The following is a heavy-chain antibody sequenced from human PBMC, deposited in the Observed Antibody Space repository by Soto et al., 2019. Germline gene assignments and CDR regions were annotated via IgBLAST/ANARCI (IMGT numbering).Heavy chain of an antibody. CDR2: IHSSGST. Sequence: SETLSLTCTVSGGSIISGGYCWILIRQHPGKGLEWIGYIHSSGSTYYNPSLKSRVTISVDTSKNQFYLKLSSVTAADTAVYYCARDEGYDILTGYYRYYYYGMDVWGQGTTVT. CDR3: ARDEGYDILTGYYRYYYYGMDV. V-gene: IGHV4-31*03. CDR1: GGSIISGGYC. J-gene: IGHJ6*02. D-gene: IGHD3-9*01.